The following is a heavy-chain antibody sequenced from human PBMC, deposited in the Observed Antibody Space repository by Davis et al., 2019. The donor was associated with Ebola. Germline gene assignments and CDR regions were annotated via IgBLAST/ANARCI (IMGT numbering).Heavy chain of an antibody. CDR1: GYTFTSYG. Sequence: ASVKVSCKASGYTFTSYGISWVRQAPGQGLEWMGWISAYNGNTNYAQKLQGRVTMTTDTSTSTAYMELRSLRSDDTAVYYCARGGAVAAYYYYYGMDVWGQGTTVTVSS. D-gene: IGHD6-19*01. V-gene: IGHV1-18*01. CDR3: ARGGAVAAYYYYYGMDV. CDR2: ISAYNGNT. J-gene: IGHJ6*02.